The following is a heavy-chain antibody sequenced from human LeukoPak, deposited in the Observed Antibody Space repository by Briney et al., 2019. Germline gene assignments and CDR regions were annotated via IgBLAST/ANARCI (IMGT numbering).Heavy chain of an antibody. CDR1: GFTFSSYS. V-gene: IGHV3-21*01. CDR2: ISSSSSYI. D-gene: IGHD5-24*01. Sequence: GGSLRLSCAASGFTFSSYSMNWVRQAPGRGLEWVSSISSSSSYIYYADSVKGRFTISRDNAKNSLYLQMNSLRAEDTAVYYCARARDGYPIGYFDYWGQGTLVTVSS. J-gene: IGHJ4*02. CDR3: ARARDGYPIGYFDY.